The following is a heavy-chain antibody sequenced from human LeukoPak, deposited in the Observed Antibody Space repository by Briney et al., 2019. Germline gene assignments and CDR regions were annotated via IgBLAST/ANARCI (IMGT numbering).Heavy chain of an antibody. Sequence: SETLSLTCAVSGGSISSSNWWSWVRQPPEKGLEWIGEMHHSGRTNYNVSLKSRVSISVDKSKNQFSLKLTSVTAADTSVYYCAKARLGVTTHMDVWGKGTTVTVSS. D-gene: IGHD4-11*01. V-gene: IGHV4-4*02. J-gene: IGHJ6*03. CDR1: GGSISSSNW. CDR2: MHHSGRT. CDR3: AKARLGVTTHMDV.